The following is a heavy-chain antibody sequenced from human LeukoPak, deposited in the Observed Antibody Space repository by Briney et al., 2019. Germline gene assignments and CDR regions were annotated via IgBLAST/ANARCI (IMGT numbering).Heavy chain of an antibody. CDR3: AKVAAGVTIFGVVITHSYFDY. Sequence: GGSLRLSCAASGFTFSSYAMSWVRQAPGKGLEWVSAISGSGGSTYYADSVKGRFTISRDNSKNTLYLQMNSLRAEDTAVYSCAKVAAGVTIFGVVITHSYFDYWGQGTLVTVSS. J-gene: IGHJ4*02. CDR1: GFTFSSYA. V-gene: IGHV3-23*01. CDR2: ISGSGGST. D-gene: IGHD3-3*01.